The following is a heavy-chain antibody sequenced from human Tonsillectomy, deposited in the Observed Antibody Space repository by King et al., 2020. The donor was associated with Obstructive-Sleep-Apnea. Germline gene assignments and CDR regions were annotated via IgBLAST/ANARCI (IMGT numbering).Heavy chain of an antibody. J-gene: IGHJ4*02. CDR3: AREGGGGVDY. CDR2: IHYIGGA. Sequence: QLQESGPGLVKPSETLSLTCTVSGGSITSHHWSWIRQPPGKGLEWIGYIHYIGGADYIPSLKSRVSMSADTSKNHLALKLTSVTVADTAVYYCAREGGGGVDYWGQGILVTVSS. V-gene: IGHV4-59*11. D-gene: IGHD3-16*01. CDR1: GGSITSHH.